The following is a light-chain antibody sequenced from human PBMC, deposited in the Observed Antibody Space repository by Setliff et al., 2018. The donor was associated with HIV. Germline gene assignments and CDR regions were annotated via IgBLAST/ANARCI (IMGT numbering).Light chain of an antibody. CDR3: SSYTSSNTGV. Sequence: QSALAQPASVSGSPGRSITISCTGTSSDVGGYNYVSWYQQHPGKAPKLMIYDVSKRPSGVSNRFSGSKSGNTASLTISGLQAEDEADYYCSSYTSSNTGVFGTGTKVT. CDR2: DVS. CDR1: SSDVGGYNY. V-gene: IGLV2-14*01. J-gene: IGLJ1*01.